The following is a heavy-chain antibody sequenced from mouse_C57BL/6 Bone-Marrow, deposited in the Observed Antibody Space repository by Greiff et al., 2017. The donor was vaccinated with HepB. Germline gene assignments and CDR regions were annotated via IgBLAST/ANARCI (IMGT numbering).Heavy chain of an antibody. CDR1: GYTFTSYW. D-gene: IGHD2-1*01. CDR2: IDPSDSYT. J-gene: IGHJ1*03. V-gene: IGHV1-69*01. CDR3: ARRGGGNFDWYFDV. Sequence: VQLQQPGAELVMPGASVKLSCKASGYTFTSYWMHWVKQRPGQDLEWIGEIDPSDSYTNYNQKFKGKSTLTVDKSSSTAYMQLSSLTSEDSAVYYCARRGGGNFDWYFDVWGTGTTVTVSS.